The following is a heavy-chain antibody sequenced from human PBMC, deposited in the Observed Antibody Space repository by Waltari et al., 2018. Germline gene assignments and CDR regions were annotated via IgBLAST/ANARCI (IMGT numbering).Heavy chain of an antibody. CDR2: IYYSGST. D-gene: IGHD6-13*01. CDR3: ARDRGGFSSSWYGDYYYYMDV. J-gene: IGHJ6*03. V-gene: IGHV4-59*01. CDR1: GGSISSYY. Sequence: QVQLQESGPGLVKPSETLSLTCTVSGGSISSYYWSWIRQPPGKGLEWIGYIYYSGSTNYNPALKSRVTISVDTSKNQFSLKLSSVTAADTAVYYCARDRGGFSSSWYGDYYYYMDVWGKGTTVTVS.